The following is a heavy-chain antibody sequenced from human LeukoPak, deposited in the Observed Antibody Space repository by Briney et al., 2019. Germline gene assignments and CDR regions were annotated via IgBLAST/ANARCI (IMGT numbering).Heavy chain of an antibody. CDR3: AKDDDSSGYYYEIDFDY. Sequence: PGGSLRLSCAASGFTFSDYAMSWVRQAPGKGLEWVSASSGSGGSTYYADSVKGRFTISRDNSKNTLYLQMNSLRAEDTAVYYCAKDDDSSGYYYEIDFDYWGQGTLVTVSS. CDR2: SSGSGGST. CDR1: GFTFSDYA. D-gene: IGHD3-22*01. V-gene: IGHV3-23*01. J-gene: IGHJ4*02.